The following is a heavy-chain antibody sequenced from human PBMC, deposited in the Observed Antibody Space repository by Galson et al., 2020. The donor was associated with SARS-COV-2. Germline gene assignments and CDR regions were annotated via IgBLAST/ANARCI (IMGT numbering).Heavy chain of an antibody. Sequence: KGLEWVAVISYDGSNKYYADSVKGRFTISRDNSKNTLYLQMNSLRAEDTAVYYCAKDSVEQLVLGLRGWGVDYWGQGTLVTVSS. CDR2: ISYDGSNK. J-gene: IGHJ4*02. CDR3: AKDSVEQLVLGLRGWGVDY. D-gene: IGHD6-6*01. V-gene: IGHV3-30*18.